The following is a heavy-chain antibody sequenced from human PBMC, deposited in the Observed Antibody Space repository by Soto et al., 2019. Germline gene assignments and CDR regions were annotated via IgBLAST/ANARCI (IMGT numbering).Heavy chain of an antibody. J-gene: IGHJ4*02. CDR3: ARDHSQDYDFWSGYVFESFDY. CDR2: ISAYNGNT. D-gene: IGHD3-3*01. CDR1: GYTFTSYG. Sequence: ASVKVSCKASGYTFTSYGMSWVRQAPGQGLEWMGWISAYNGNTNYAQKLQGRVTMTTDTSTSTAYMELRSLRSDDTAVYYCARDHSQDYDFWSGYVFESFDYWGQGTLVTVSS. V-gene: IGHV1-18*01.